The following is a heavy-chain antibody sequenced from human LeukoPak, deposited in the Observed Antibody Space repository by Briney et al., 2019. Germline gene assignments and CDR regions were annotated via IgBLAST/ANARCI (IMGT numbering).Heavy chain of an antibody. CDR3: ARGYYDFWSGIGDYYMDV. CDR2: ISSSSSYI. J-gene: IGHJ6*03. CDR1: GFTFSSYS. D-gene: IGHD3-3*01. Sequence: GGSLRLSCAASGFTFSSYSMNWVRQAPGKGLEWVSSISSSSSYIYYADSVKGRFTISRDNAKNSLYLQMNSLRAEDTAVYYCARGYYDFWSGIGDYYMDVWGKGTTVTVSS. V-gene: IGHV3-21*01.